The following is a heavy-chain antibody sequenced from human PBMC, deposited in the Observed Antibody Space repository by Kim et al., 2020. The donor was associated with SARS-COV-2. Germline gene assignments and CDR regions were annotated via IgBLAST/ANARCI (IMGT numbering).Heavy chain of an antibody. V-gene: IGHV4-31*03. D-gene: IGHD3-9*01. CDR3: ARLYYDILTGRYYYYYMDV. CDR2: IYYSGST. Sequence: SETLSLTCTVSGGSISSGGYYWSWIRQHPGKGLEWIGYIYYSGSTYYNPSLKSRVTISVDTSKNQFSLKLSSVTAADTAVYYCARLYYDILTGRYYYYYMDVWGKGTTVTVSS. J-gene: IGHJ6*03. CDR1: GGSISSGGYY.